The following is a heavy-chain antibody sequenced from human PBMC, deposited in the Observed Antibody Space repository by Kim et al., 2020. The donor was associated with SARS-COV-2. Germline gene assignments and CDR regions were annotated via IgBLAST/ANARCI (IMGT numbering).Heavy chain of an antibody. J-gene: IGHJ4*02. CDR1: GFTFSSYS. V-gene: IGHV3-23*01. CDR2: ISGSGVGA. Sequence: GGSLRLSCAASGFTFSSYSMNRVRQAPGKGLQWVSTISGSGVGAYYADSVKGRFTISRDNSKNTLSLQMNSLRAEDTAVYYCAKDKEAIGTGSLDYWGQGTLVTVSS. CDR3: AKDKEAIGTGSLDY. D-gene: IGHD6-13*01.